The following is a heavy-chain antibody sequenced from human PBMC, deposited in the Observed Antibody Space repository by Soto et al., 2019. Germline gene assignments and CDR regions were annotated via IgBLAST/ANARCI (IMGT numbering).Heavy chain of an antibody. J-gene: IGHJ4*02. D-gene: IGHD6-13*01. CDR2: MNPNSGNT. Sequence: QVQLVQSGAEVKKPGASVKVSCKASGYTFSTYDIDWVRLATGQGLEWMGSMNPNSGNTEYAQKFQGRVTMTRDTSISTAYMELSRLRSEGTAIYYCARTMGGIAAAGNDYWGQGTLVTVSS. CDR1: GYTFSTYD. V-gene: IGHV1-8*01. CDR3: ARTMGGIAAAGNDY.